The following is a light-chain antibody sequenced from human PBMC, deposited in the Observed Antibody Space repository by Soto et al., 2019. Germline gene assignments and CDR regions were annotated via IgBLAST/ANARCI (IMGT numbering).Light chain of an antibody. CDR2: GAS. J-gene: IGKJ1*01. CDR3: QQLNGSSWT. V-gene: IGKV1-9*01. Sequence: IQLTQSPSSLSASVGDRVTITCRASPAIASFLAWYQQKPGTAPKLLIYGASTLQSGVPSRFSGSRSGTDYTLTIASLQPEDFATYYCQQLNGSSWTFGQGTMVDIK. CDR1: PAIASF.